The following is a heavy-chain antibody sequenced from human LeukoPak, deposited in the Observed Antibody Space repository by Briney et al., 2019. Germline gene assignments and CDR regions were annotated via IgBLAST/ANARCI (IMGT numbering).Heavy chain of an antibody. CDR3: AKEYSSSWYLF. CDR2: ISYDGSNK. CDR1: GFTFSSYG. D-gene: IGHD6-13*01. Sequence: GGSLRLSCAASGFTFSSYGMHWVRQAPGKGLEWVAVISYDGSNKYYADSVKGRFTIFRDNSKNTLYLQMNSLRAEDTAVYYCAKEYSSSWYLFWGQGTLVTVSS. V-gene: IGHV3-30*18. J-gene: IGHJ4*02.